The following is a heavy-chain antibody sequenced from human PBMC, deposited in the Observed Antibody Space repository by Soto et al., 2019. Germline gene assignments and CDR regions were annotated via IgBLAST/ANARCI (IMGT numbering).Heavy chain of an antibody. CDR1: GFTFSSYS. D-gene: IGHD4-4*01. Sequence: PGGSLRLSCAASGFTFSSYSMNWVRQAPGKGLEWVSSISSSSYIYYADSVKGRFTISRDNAKNSLYLQMNSLRAEDMAVYYCARGVTLNWYFDLWGRGTLVTVSS. CDR3: ARGVTLNWYFDL. CDR2: ISSSSYI. J-gene: IGHJ2*01. V-gene: IGHV3-21*01.